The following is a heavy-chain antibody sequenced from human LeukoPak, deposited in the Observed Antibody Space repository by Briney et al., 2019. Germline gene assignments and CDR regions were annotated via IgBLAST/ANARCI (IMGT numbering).Heavy chain of an antibody. CDR3: AKMEGPDGGHYVGP. CDR1: GFTFSAHG. Sequence: GGSLRLSCEVSGFTFSAHGMAWVRQAPGKGLDWVAAINGRGDDGYYAASVKGRFTISRDNSRNTLYLHLNGLRGDDTAVYYCAKMEGPDGGHYVGPWGQGTLSPSPQ. D-gene: IGHD3-10*02. J-gene: IGHJ5*02. CDR2: INGRGDDG. V-gene: IGHV3-23*01.